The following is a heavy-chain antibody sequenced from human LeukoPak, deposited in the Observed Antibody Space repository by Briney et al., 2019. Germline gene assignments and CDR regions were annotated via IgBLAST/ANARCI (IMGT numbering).Heavy chain of an antibody. Sequence: GGSLRLSCAASGFIFTNYWMHWVRQAPGKGLVWVSRINSDGSSASYADSVKGQFTISRDNAKNTLYLQMNSLRAEDTAVYYCARVSSVWDAFDIWGQGTVVTVSS. V-gene: IGHV3-74*01. CDR2: INSDGSSA. CDR3: ARVSSVWDAFDI. CDR1: GFIFTNYW. J-gene: IGHJ3*02. D-gene: IGHD6-19*01.